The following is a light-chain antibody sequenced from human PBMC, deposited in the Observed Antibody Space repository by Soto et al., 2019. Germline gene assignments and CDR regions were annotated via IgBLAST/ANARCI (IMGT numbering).Light chain of an antibody. J-gene: IGKJ4*01. V-gene: IGKV1-39*01. Sequence: DIQMTQSPSSLSASVGDRVTITCRASRYIDTYLSWYQQKPGKVPNLLISAASSLQSGVPSRFSGSGSGTDFTLTITSLQSEDFATYYCHQTFTLPLTFGGGTKVEI. CDR3: HQTFTLPLT. CDR1: RYIDTY. CDR2: AAS.